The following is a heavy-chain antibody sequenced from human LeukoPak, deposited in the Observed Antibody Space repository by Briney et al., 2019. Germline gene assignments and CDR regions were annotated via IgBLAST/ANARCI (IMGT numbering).Heavy chain of an antibody. CDR3: ARDMWAYDILTGYYIKGNDAFDI. V-gene: IGHV1-18*01. J-gene: IGHJ3*02. D-gene: IGHD3-9*01. CDR1: GYTFTSYG. Sequence: ASVKVSCKASGYTFTSYGISWVRQAPGQGLEWMGWISAYNGNTNYAQKLQGRVTMTTDTSTSTAYMELRSLRSDDTAVYYCARDMWAYDILTGYYIKGNDAFDIWGQGTMVTVSS. CDR2: ISAYNGNT.